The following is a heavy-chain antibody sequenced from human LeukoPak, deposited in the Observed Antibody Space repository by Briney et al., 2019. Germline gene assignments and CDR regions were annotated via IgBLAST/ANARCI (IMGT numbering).Heavy chain of an antibody. J-gene: IGHJ4*02. CDR1: GYTFTNFD. CDR2: MTPNNGNA. CDR3: TRGDY. Sequence: ASVKVSCKASGYTFTNFDINWVRQASGQGLEWVGWMTPNNGNAGFAQKLQGRVTLTRDTSISTAFMELSSLKSEDTAIYYCTRGDYWGQGTPVTVSS. V-gene: IGHV1-8*01.